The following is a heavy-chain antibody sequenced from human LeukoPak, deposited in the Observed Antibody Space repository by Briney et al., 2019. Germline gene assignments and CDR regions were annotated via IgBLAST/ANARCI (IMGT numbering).Heavy chain of an antibody. CDR3: ARRATMRGGYNWFDP. CDR1: GYTLTELS. J-gene: IGHJ5*02. Sequence: GASVKVSCKVSGYTLTELSMHWVRQAPGKGLEWMGGFDPEDGETIYAQKFQGRVTMTRNNSISTAYMELSSLRSEDTAVYYCARRATMRGGYNWFDPWGQGTLVTVSS. V-gene: IGHV1-24*01. CDR2: FDPEDGET. D-gene: IGHD5-12*01.